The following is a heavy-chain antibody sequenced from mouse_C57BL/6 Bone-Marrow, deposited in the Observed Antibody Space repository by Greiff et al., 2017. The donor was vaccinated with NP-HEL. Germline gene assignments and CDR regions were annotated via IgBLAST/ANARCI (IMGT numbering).Heavy chain of an antibody. V-gene: IGHV1-39*01. CDR3: AEVTTVVATDYYAMDY. CDR1: GYSFTDYN. Sequence: EVQVVESGPELVKPGASVKISCKASGYSFTDYNMNWVKQSNGKSLEWIGVINPNYGTTSYNQKFKGKATLTVDKSSSTAYMQLNSLTSEDSAVYYCAEVTTVVATDYYAMDYWGQGTSVTVSS. D-gene: IGHD1-1*01. J-gene: IGHJ4*01. CDR2: INPNYGTT.